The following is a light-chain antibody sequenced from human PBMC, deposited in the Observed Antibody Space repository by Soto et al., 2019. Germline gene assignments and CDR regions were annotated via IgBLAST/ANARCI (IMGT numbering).Light chain of an antibody. CDR2: EVS. J-gene: IGLJ1*01. Sequence: QAVVTQPASVSGSPGQSITISCTGTSSDVGGYNYVSWYQQHPGKAPKIMIYEVSNRPSGVSNRFSGSKSGNTASLTISGLQAEDEADYYCSSYTSSSTGVFGTGTKLTVL. V-gene: IGLV2-14*01. CDR1: SSDVGGYNY. CDR3: SSYTSSSTGV.